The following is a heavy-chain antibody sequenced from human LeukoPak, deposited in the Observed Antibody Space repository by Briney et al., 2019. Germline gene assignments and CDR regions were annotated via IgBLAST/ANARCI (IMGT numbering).Heavy chain of an antibody. Sequence: PSETLSLTCTVSGGSISSYYWSWIRQPPGKGLEWIGYIYYSGSTNYNPSLKSRVTISVDTSKNQFTLKLSSVTAADTAVYYCARVWARNDILTGYYHYYYYYGMDVWGQGTTVTVSS. J-gene: IGHJ6*02. D-gene: IGHD3-9*01. CDR2: IYYSGST. V-gene: IGHV4-59*01. CDR3: ARVWARNDILTGYYHYYYYYGMDV. CDR1: GGSISSYY.